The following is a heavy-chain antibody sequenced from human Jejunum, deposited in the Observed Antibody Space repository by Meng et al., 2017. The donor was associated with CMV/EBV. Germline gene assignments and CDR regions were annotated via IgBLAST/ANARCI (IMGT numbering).Heavy chain of an antibody. D-gene: IGHD3-10*01. J-gene: IGHJ6*02. V-gene: IGHV4-31*02. CDR2: IYYSGTT. CDR3: ARDRGLTMHREVAEYYYYGIDV. CDR1: Y. Sequence: YWTWIRLHPGRGLEWIGYIYYSGTTYYNPSLRSRLTISVDTSMNQFSLKLSSVSAADTAVYYCARDRGLTMHREVAEYYYYGIDVWGQGTTVTVSS.